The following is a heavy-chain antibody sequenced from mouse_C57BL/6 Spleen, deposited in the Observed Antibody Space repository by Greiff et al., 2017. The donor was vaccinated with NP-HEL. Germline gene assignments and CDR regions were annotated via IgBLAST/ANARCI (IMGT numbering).Heavy chain of an antibody. CDR1: GFTFSSYA. D-gene: IGHD3-3*01. J-gene: IGHJ1*03. CDR3: ARDRGDEGYFDV. Sequence: EVKLVESGGGLVKPGGSLKLSCAASGFTFSSYAMSWVRQTPEKRLEWVATISDGGSYTYYPDNVKGRFTISRDNAKNNLYLQMSHLKSEDTAMYYCARDRGDEGYFDVWGTGTTVTVSS. V-gene: IGHV5-4*01. CDR2: ISDGGSYT.